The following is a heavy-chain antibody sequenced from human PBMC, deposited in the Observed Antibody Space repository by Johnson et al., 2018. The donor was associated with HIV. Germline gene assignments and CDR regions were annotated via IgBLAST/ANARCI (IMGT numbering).Heavy chain of an antibody. J-gene: IGHJ3*02. CDR3: ARDSGAPGNDAFDI. CDR2: ISWNSGSI. CDR1: GFTFDDYG. D-gene: IGHD1-26*01. V-gene: IGHV3-20*04. Sequence: EKLVESGGGVVRPGGSLRLSCAASGFTFDDYGMSWVRQAPGKGLEWVSGISWNSGSIGYADSVKGRFTISRDNAKNSLYLQMNSLRPEDTALYFCARDSGAPGNDAFDIWGQGTMVTISS.